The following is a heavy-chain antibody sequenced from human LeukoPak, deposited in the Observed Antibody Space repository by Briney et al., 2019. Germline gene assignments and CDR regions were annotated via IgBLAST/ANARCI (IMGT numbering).Heavy chain of an antibody. J-gene: IGHJ6*03. V-gene: IGHV1-2*02. Sequence: ASVKVSCKASGYSFTGYDLHWVRQASGQGLEWMGWISPNSGGTHYAQNFQGRVTMTRDTSISTAYMELSNLRSDDTAVYYCARSCSSTNFGLYYYYYIDVWGKGATVTVSS. CDR2: ISPNSGGT. CDR1: GYSFTGYD. CDR3: ARSCSSTNFGLYYYYYIDV. D-gene: IGHD2-2*01.